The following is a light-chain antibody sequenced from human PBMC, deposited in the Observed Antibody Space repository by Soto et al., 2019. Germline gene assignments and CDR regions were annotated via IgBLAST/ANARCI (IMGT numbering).Light chain of an antibody. CDR1: SSDVGGYNY. Sequence: QPVLTQPASVSGSPGQSITISCTGTSSDVGGYNYVSWYQQHPGKAPKLMIYEVSNRPSGVSNRFSGSKSGNTASLTSSGLQAEDEADYYCSSYTSSSTDVVFGGGTKLTVL. V-gene: IGLV2-14*01. J-gene: IGLJ2*01. CDR2: EVS. CDR3: SSYTSSSTDVV.